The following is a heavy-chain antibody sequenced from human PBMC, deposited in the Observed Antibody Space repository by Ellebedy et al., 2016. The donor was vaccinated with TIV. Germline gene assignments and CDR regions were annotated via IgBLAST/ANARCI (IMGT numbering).Heavy chain of an antibody. CDR2: IYPGNSET. CDR3: ATHTVPTTYDM. J-gene: IGHJ3*02. CDR1: GYSFTNYW. D-gene: IGHD4-17*01. V-gene: IGHV5-51*01. Sequence: PGGSLRLSCKASGYSFTNYWIAWVRQMPGKGLEWMGFIYPGNSETRYSTPFQGQVTISADRSVSAAYLQWSGLQASDTAMYFCATHTVPTTYDMWGQGTMVIVSS.